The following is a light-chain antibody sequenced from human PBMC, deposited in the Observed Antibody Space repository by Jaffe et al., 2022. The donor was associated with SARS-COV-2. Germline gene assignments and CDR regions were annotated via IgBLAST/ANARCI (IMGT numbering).Light chain of an antibody. CDR1: KLGEKF. CDR3: QAWDISTVV. V-gene: IGLV3-1*01. J-gene: IGLJ2*01. CDR2: QDR. Sequence: SYELTQPPSVSVSPGQTASITCSGNKLGEKFISWYQQRPGQSPVLVIYQDRKRPSGIPERFSGSSSGNTATLTISGTQGLDEADYYCQAWDISTVVFGGGTKLTVL.